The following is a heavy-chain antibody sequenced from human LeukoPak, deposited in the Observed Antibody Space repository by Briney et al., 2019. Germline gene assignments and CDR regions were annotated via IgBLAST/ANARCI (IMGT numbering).Heavy chain of an antibody. J-gene: IGHJ4*02. CDR1: GYTFTAYY. V-gene: IGHV1-2*02. D-gene: IGHD6-6*01. CDR2: MNPNSGGT. CDR3: ASNLYSSSSVDF. Sequence: GASVKVSCKASGYTFTAYYMHWVRQAPGQGPEWMGWMNPNSGGTNYAQKFQGRVTMTRDTSSSTAYMELSRLRSDDTAVYYCASNLYSSSSVDFWGQGTLVTVSS.